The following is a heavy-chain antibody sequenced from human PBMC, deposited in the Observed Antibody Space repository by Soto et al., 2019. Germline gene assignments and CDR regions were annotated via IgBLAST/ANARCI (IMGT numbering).Heavy chain of an antibody. CDR2: IYYSGST. V-gene: IGHV4-59*01. CDR3: ARDWAESSGWFDY. CDR1: GDSISSDY. D-gene: IGHD6-19*01. J-gene: IGHJ4*02. Sequence: PSETLSLSCTVSGDSISSDYWNWIRQPPGKGLEWIGNIYYSGSTNYNPSLKSRVTISVDTSKNQFSLKLISVTAADTAVYYCARDWAESSGWFDYWGQGTLVTVSS.